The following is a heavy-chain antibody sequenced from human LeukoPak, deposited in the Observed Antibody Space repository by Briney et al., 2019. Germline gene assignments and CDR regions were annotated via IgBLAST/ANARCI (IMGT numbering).Heavy chain of an antibody. Sequence: ASVKVSCKASGYTFNSYGISWVRQAPGQGLEWMGWVNTYNGNTNYAQKLQGRVTMTTDTSTSTAYMELRSLRSDDTAVYYCARGHRARNWFDPWGQGTLVTVSS. CDR3: ARGHRARNWFDP. CDR1: GYTFNSYG. CDR2: VNTYNGNT. V-gene: IGHV1-18*01. D-gene: IGHD2-21*01. J-gene: IGHJ5*02.